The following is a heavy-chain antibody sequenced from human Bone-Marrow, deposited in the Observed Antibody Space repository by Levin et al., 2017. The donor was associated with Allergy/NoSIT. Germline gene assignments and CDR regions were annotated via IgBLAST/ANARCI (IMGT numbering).Heavy chain of an antibody. V-gene: IGHV3-53*01. D-gene: IGHD4/OR15-4a*01. CDR3: ARVGAMAFDGFDT. J-gene: IGHJ3*02. Sequence: GGSLRLSCAASGLSVTSHYMTWVRQAPGKGLEWVSVIYPGSATYYADSMKGRLTLSRDNSRNTMYLQINSLRAEDTALYYCARVGAMAFDGFDTWGQGTTVIVSS. CDR1: GLSVTSHY. CDR2: IYPGSAT.